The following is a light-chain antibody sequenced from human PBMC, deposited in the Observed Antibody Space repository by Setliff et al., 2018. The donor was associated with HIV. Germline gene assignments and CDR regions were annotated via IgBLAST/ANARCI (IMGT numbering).Light chain of an antibody. Sequence: QSALTQPRSVSGSRGQSVTLSCTGHSSDVGRYAYVSWYQQHPGKAPKLMIYDVSKRPSGGPARFSGFKAGNTASLFIAGLEPEDEADYYCCSYAGSYTFVFGTGTKVTVL. CDR1: SSDVGRYAY. CDR3: CSYAGSYTFV. V-gene: IGLV2-11*01. CDR2: DVS. J-gene: IGLJ1*01.